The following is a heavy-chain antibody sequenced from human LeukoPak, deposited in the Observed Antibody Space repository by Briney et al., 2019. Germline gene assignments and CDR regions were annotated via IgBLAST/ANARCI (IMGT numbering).Heavy chain of an antibody. CDR2: ISTSGST. J-gene: IGHJ4*02. Sequence: SETLSLTCAVSAASISNYYWSWIRQAPAKGLEWIGYISTSGSTNYNPSLKSRVSISLDTSKNRFSLNLNFVTAADTAVYYCASPRSGYRYTFDYWGQGALVTVSS. D-gene: IGHD3-22*01. CDR1: AASISNYY. CDR3: ASPRSGYRYTFDY. V-gene: IGHV4-4*09.